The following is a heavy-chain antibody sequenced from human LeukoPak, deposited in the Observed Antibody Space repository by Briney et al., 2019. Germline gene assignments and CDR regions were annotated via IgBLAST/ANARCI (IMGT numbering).Heavy chain of an antibody. V-gene: IGHV4-61*05. CDR2: IYYSGST. CDR1: GGSISSSSHY. CDR3: ARVVDGGPFDY. J-gene: IGHJ4*02. Sequence: SETLSLTCTVSGGSISSSSHYWGWIRQPPGKGLEWIGYIYYSGSTNYNPSLKSRVTISVDTSKNQFSLKLSSVTAADTAVYYCARVVDGGPFDYWGQGTLATVSS. D-gene: IGHD4-23*01.